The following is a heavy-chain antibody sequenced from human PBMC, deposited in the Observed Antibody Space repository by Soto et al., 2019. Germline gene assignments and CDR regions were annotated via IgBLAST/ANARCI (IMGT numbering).Heavy chain of an antibody. CDR3: VKSHGYDFDY. Sequence: PGGSLRLSCSASGFTFSSYAMHWVRQAPGKGLEYVSVISSNGGSTYYADSVNGRFTISRDNSKNTLYLQMSSLRAEDTAVYYCVKSHGYDFDYWGQGTLVTVSS. CDR1: GFTFSSYA. D-gene: IGHD5-12*01. V-gene: IGHV3-64D*06. J-gene: IGHJ4*02. CDR2: ISSNGGST.